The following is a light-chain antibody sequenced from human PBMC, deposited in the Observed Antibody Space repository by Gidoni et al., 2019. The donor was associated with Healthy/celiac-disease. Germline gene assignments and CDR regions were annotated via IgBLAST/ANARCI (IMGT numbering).Light chain of an antibody. CDR3: QQYCSTPLT. CDR2: WAS. Sequence: DIVMTQSPDSLAVALGERATINCKSSQSVLYSYNNKNYLAWYQQKPGQPPKLLIYWASTRGSGVPDRFSGGGSGTDFTLTISSLQAEDVAVYYYQQYCSTPLTFGPGTKVDIK. V-gene: IGKV4-1*01. CDR1: QSVLYSYNNKNY. J-gene: IGKJ3*01.